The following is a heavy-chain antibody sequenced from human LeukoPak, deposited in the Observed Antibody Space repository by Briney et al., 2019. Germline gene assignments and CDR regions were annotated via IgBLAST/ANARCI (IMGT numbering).Heavy chain of an antibody. Sequence: SVNVSCKASGGTFSSYATSWVRQAPGQGLEWMGRIIPILGIANYAQKFQGRVTITADKSTSTAYMELSSLRSEDTAVYYCATQGGIGAKEFDYWGQGTLVTVSS. CDR3: ATQGGIGAKEFDY. CDR2: IIPILGIA. V-gene: IGHV1-69*04. CDR1: GGTFSSYA. J-gene: IGHJ4*02. D-gene: IGHD3-10*01.